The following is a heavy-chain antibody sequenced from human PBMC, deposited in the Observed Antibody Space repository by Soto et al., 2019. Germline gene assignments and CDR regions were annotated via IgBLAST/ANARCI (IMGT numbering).Heavy chain of an antibody. CDR3: ARQVLGYCSSTSCHSDY. CDR2: IYYSGST. CDR1: CGSISSYSYY. J-gene: IGHJ4*02. Sequence: SETLSLTCTVSCGSISSYSYYWGWIRQPPGKGLEWIGSIYYSGSTYHNASLKSRVTISVDTSRNQFSLKLSSVTAADTAVYYCARQVLGYCSSTSCHSDYWGQGTLVTVSS. V-gene: IGHV4-39*01. D-gene: IGHD2-2*01.